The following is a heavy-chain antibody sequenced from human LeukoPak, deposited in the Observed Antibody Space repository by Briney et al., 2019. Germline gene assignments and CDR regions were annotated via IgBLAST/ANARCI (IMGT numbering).Heavy chain of an antibody. V-gene: IGHV4-34*01. D-gene: IGHD2-15*01. J-gene: IGHJ6*03. CDR3: ARGRYCSGGSCYSFGYYYYMDV. Sequence: NPSETLSLTCAAYGGSFSGYYWSWIRQPPGKGLEWIGEFNHSGSTNYNPSLKSRVTISVDTSKNQFSLKLSSVTAADTAVYYCARGRYCSGGSCYSFGYYYYMDVWGKGTTVTVSS. CDR2: FNHSGST. CDR1: GGSFSGYY.